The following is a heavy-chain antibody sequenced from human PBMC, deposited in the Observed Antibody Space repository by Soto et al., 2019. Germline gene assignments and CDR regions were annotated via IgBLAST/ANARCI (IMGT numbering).Heavy chain of an antibody. J-gene: IGHJ3*02. CDR2: MSHSGGT. CDR1: GGFVSSGTYY. D-gene: IGHD1-1*01. V-gene: IGHV4-34*01. Sequence: QVQLQQWGAGLLKPSETLSLTCAVYGGFVSSGTYYWSWIRQPPGKGLEWIGEMSHSGGTHFNPSLKSRVTRSVDTSKNQFSLKMSSVTAADTALYYCARVERGTATTVVDAFDIWGPGTMVTFSS. CDR3: ARVERGTATTVVDAFDI.